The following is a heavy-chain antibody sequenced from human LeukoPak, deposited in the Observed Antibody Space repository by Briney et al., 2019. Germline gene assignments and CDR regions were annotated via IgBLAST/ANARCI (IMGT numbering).Heavy chain of an antibody. CDR3: AKDSGVSDIHVFDY. D-gene: IGHD3-9*01. J-gene: IGHJ4*02. V-gene: IGHV3-23*01. Sequence: GGSLRLSCAASAFTFSSYAMSWVRQAPGKGLEWVSGISGSGMSTYYADSVKGRFTISRDNSKNTLYQQMNSLRVEDTAVYYCAKDSGVSDIHVFDYWGQGTLVTVSS. CDR2: ISGSGMST. CDR1: AFTFSSYA.